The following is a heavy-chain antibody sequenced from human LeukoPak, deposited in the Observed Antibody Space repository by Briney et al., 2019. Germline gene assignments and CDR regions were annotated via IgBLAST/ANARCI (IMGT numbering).Heavy chain of an antibody. CDR3: ARDYTTPGILKGTRGYYFDY. CDR1: HETFTGFY. Sequence: PSETLSLTCVIHHETFTGFYYSWIRQPPGKGLEWIGEINHGGTTSYKPSLKSRVTISVDTSKNQLSLKLSSVTAADTAVYYCARDYTTPGILKGTRGYYFDYWGQGTLVTVSS. CDR2: INHGGTT. J-gene: IGHJ4*02. V-gene: IGHV4-34*01. D-gene: IGHD3-3*01.